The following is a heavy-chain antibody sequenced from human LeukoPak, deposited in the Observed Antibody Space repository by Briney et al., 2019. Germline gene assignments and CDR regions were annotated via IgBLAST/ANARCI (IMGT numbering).Heavy chain of an antibody. Sequence: GGSLRLSCAASGFTFSSYGIHWVRQAPGKGLEWVAFIRHDGSNKYYADSVKGRFTISRDNAKNSLYLQMNSLRAEDTAVYYCARDWGLYYYDSSGGYFDLWGRGTLVTVSS. V-gene: IGHV3-30*02. CDR1: GFTFSSYG. J-gene: IGHJ2*01. CDR2: IRHDGSNK. D-gene: IGHD3-22*01. CDR3: ARDWGLYYYDSSGGYFDL.